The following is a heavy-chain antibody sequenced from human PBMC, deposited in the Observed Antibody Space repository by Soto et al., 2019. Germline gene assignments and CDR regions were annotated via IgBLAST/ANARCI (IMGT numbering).Heavy chain of an antibody. CDR2: IYYSGST. CDR1: GGSISSGGYY. V-gene: IGHV4-31*03. Sequence: SETLSLTCTVSGGSISSGGYYWSWIRQHPGKGLEWIGYIYYSGSTYYNPSLKSRVTISVDTSKNQFSLKLSSVTAADTAVYYCASVSPWYDILTGYTSDDAFDIWGQGTMVTVSS. D-gene: IGHD3-9*01. CDR3: ASVSPWYDILTGYTSDDAFDI. J-gene: IGHJ3*02.